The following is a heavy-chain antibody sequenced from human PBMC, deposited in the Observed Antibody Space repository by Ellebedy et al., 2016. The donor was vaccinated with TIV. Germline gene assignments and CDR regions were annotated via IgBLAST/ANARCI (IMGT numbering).Heavy chain of an antibody. Sequence: GESLKISXAASGFTFSSYAMSWVRQAPGKGLEWVSAIRGSGDNTYYADSVKGRFTISRDNSKNTLYLQMNSLRAEDTAVYYCASKRLGPYSGYELWGQGTLVTVSS. CDR2: IRGSGDNT. CDR1: GFTFSSYA. V-gene: IGHV3-23*01. CDR3: ASKRLGPYSGYEL. J-gene: IGHJ4*02. D-gene: IGHD5-12*01.